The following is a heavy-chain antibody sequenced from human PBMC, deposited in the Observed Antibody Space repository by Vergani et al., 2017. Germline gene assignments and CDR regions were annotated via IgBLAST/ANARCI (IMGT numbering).Heavy chain of an antibody. CDR1: GGTFSSYA. D-gene: IGHD6-6*01. J-gene: IGHJ6*03. CDR3: ARGPSSSSDYYYYMDF. V-gene: IGHV1-69*01. Sequence: QVQLVQSGAEVKKPGSSVKVSCKASGGTFSSYAISWVRQAPGQGLEGMGGIIPLFGTANYSQKFQGRVTITAAVSTSTAYMELSSLRSEYTAVYYCARGPSSSSDYYYYMDFWGKGTTVTVSS. CDR2: IIPLFGTA.